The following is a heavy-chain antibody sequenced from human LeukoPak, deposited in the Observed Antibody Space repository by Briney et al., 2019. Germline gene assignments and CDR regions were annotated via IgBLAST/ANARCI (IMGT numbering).Heavy chain of an antibody. V-gene: IGHV1-2*02. CDR1: GYTFTGYY. CDR3: ARDFGELFGMDV. J-gene: IGHJ6*04. CDR2: INPNTGGT. D-gene: IGHD3-10*01. Sequence: GASVKVSCKASGYTFTGYYMHWVRQAPGQGLEWMGWINPNTGGTNYAQKFQGRVTVTRDTSISTAYMELSRLRSDDTAVYYCARDFGELFGMDVWGKGTTVTVSS.